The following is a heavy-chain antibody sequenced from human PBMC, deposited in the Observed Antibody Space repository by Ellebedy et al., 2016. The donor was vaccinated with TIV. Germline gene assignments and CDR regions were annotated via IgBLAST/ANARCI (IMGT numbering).Heavy chain of an antibody. CDR1: GFTFSQYA. D-gene: IGHD3-3*01. Sequence: SLKISCAASGFTFSQYALHWVRQAPGTGLDWVALISYDGGISKYYSDSVKGRFTISRDNSKNTVFLQMNSLRAEDTAVYYCARESDLGSIGAGFDYWGQGDLVTVSS. V-gene: IGHV3-30-3*01. CDR3: ARESDLGSIGAGFDY. CDR2: ISYDGGISK. J-gene: IGHJ4*02.